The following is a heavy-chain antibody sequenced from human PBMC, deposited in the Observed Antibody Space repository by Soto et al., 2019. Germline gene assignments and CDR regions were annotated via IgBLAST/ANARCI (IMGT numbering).Heavy chain of an antibody. Sequence: TLSLTCPVSGGSISSGGYYWSWIRQHPGKGLEWIGYIYYSGSTYYNPSLKSRVTISVDTSKNQFSLKLSSVTAADTAVYYCARAFPDYGDHDDAFDIWGQGTMVTVSS. CDR1: GGSISSGGYY. D-gene: IGHD4-17*01. CDR2: IYYSGST. V-gene: IGHV4-31*03. J-gene: IGHJ3*02. CDR3: ARAFPDYGDHDDAFDI.